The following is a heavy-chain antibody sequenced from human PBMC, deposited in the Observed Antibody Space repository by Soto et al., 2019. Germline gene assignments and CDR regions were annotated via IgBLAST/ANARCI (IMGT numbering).Heavy chain of an antibody. CDR2: IKPDGSEK. Sequence: EVQLEESGGGLVQPGGSLRLSCAASGFTFSSYWMSWVRQAPGKGLEWVANIKPDGSEKYYVDSVKGRFTISRDNAKNSLYLQMNSLRAEDTAVYYCAREGGDSSGHLDYWGQGTLVTVSS. V-gene: IGHV3-7*01. CDR1: GFTFSSYW. CDR3: AREGGDSSGHLDY. J-gene: IGHJ4*02. D-gene: IGHD6-19*01.